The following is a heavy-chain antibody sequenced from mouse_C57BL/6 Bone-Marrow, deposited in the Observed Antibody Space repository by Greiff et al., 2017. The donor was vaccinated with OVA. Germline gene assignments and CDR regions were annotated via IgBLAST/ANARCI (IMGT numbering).Heavy chain of an antibody. J-gene: IGHJ3*01. CDR2: ISNGGGST. D-gene: IGHD3-3*01. V-gene: IGHV5-12*01. Sequence: EVKLVESGGVLVQPGGSLKLSCAASGFTFSDYYMYWVRQTPEKRLEWVAYISNGGGSTYYPDTVKGRFTISRDNAKNTLYLQRSRLKSEDTAMYYCARQWAGSFAYWGQGTLVTVSA. CDR1: GFTFSDYY. CDR3: ARQWAGSFAY.